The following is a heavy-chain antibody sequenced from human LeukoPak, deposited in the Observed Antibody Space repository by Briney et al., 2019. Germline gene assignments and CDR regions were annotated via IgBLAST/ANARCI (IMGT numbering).Heavy chain of an antibody. J-gene: IGHJ3*02. CDR2: IYTSGST. D-gene: IGHD3-16*02. CDR1: GGSISSYY. CDR3: ARAITFGGVIADDAFDI. V-gene: IGHV4-4*07. Sequence: SETLSLTCTVSGGSISSYYWSWIRQPAGKGLEWIGRIYTSGSTNYNPSLKSRVTMSVDTSKNQFSLKLGSVTAADTAVYYCARAITFGGVIADDAFDIWGQGTMVTVSS.